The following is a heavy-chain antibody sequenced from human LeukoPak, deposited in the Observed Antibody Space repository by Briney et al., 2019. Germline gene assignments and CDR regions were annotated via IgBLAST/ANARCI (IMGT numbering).Heavy chain of an antibody. CDR1: GLSFSSYA. V-gene: IGHV3-64*01. D-gene: IGHD3-10*01. CDR2: ISSDGGNS. J-gene: IGHJ6*03. Sequence: GGSLRLSCAASGLSFSSYAMHWVRQAPGKGLEYVSAISSDGGNSYYSNSVKGRFTISRDNSKNTLYLQMASLRGEDMAVYYCARSPREYYYYMDVWGKGTTVTVSS. CDR3: ARSPREYYYYMDV.